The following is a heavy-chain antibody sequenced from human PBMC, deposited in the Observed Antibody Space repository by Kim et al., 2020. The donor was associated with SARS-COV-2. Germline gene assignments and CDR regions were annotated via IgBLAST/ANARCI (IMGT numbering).Heavy chain of an antibody. J-gene: IGHJ4*02. D-gene: IGHD3-16*02. Sequence: ADSVKGRFTISRDNSKNTLYLQMNSLRAEDTAVYYCAKSLRVRLTNYFDYWGQGTLVTVSS. V-gene: IGHV3-23*01. CDR3: AKSLRVRLTNYFDY.